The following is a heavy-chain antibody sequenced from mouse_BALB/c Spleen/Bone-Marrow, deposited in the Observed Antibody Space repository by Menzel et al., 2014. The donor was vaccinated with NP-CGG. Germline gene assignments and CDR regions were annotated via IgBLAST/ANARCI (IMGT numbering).Heavy chain of an antibody. D-gene: IGHD1-2*01. CDR1: GFTFSSYA. V-gene: IGHV5-9-4*01. CDR3: ARDHYGYYTMDY. J-gene: IGHJ4*01. Sequence: DVKLVESGGGLVKPGGSLKLSCAASGFTFSSYAMSWVRQSPEERLEWVAEISSGGSYTYYPDTVTGRFTISRDNAKNTLYLEMSSLRSEDTAMYYCARDHYGYYTMDYWGQGTSVTVSS. CDR2: ISSGGSYT.